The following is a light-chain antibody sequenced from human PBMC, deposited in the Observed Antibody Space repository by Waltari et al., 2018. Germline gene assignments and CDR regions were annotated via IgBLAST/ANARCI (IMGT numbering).Light chain of an antibody. V-gene: IGLV4-69*01. CDR3: QTGGHGTWV. J-gene: IGLJ3*02. CDR2: VTSDGSH. Sequence: QLVLTQSPSASASLGASVKLTCTLSSGLSSNVIAWLQQQPEKGPRYLMKVTSDGSHSKGDGIPDRVSGSSTGAERCLTISSLQSEDEADYDCQTGGHGTWVFGGGTKLTVL. CDR1: SGLSSNV.